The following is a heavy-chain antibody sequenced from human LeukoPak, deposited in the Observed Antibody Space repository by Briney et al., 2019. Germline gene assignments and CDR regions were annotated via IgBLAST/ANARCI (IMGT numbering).Heavy chain of an antibody. D-gene: IGHD5-18*01. CDR1: GGTFSSYA. J-gene: IGHJ6*02. Sequence: GASVKVSCKASGGTFSSYAISWVRQAPGQGLEWMGGFDPEDGETIYAQKFQGRVTMTEDTSTDTAYMELSSLRSEDTAVYYCATDRVDTAMVTGYYYYGMDVWGQGTTVTVSS. CDR2: FDPEDGET. V-gene: IGHV1-24*01. CDR3: ATDRVDTAMVTGYYYYGMDV.